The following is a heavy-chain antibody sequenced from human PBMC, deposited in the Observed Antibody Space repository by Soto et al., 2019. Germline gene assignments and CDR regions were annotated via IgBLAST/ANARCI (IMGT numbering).Heavy chain of an antibody. J-gene: IGHJ4*02. CDR1: GASVTSTGYY. CDR2: ILHNGNA. Sequence: PSETLSLTCTVSGASVTSTGYYRTWIRQSPGKSLEWLGYILHNGNADYSPSLETRLSISLDSSKNQFSLKVNSVSAADTAIYFCARVSAVSAEYYFDYWGQGALVTVSS. D-gene: IGHD6-19*01. V-gene: IGHV4-30-4*01. CDR3: ARVSAVSAEYYFDY.